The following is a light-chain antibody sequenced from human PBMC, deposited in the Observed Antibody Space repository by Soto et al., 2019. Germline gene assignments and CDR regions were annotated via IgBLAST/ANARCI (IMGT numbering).Light chain of an antibody. J-gene: IGLJ2*01. Sequence: QSVLTQPPSASGSPGQSVTISCTGTSSDVGGYNYVSWYQQHPGKAPKLMIYEVSKRPSGVPDRFSGSKSGNTASLTVSGLQAEDEADYYCRSYAGSNNHVVFGGGTRSPS. CDR3: RSYAGSNNHVV. CDR1: SSDVGGYNY. V-gene: IGLV2-8*01. CDR2: EVS.